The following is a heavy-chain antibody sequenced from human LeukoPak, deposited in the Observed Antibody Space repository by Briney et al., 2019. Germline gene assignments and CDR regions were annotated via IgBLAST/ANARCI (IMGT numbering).Heavy chain of an antibody. D-gene: IGHD1-26*01. Sequence: ASVKVSCKASGYTFTSYGISWVRQAPGQGLEWMGWISAYNGNTNYAQKLQGRVTMTTDTSTSTAYMELRSLRSDDTAVYYCARAPFIVGATYLDYWGQGTLVTVSS. CDR1: GYTFTSYG. CDR3: ARAPFIVGATYLDY. CDR2: ISAYNGNT. J-gene: IGHJ4*02. V-gene: IGHV1-18*01.